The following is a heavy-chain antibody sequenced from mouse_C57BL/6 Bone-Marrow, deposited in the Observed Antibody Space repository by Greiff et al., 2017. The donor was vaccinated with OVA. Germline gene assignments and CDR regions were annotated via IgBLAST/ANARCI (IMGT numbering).Heavy chain of an antibody. CDR3: ARHGSSFSYWYIDV. J-gene: IGHJ1*03. V-gene: IGHV3-8*01. Sequence: EVKVVESGPGLAKPSQTLSLTCSVTGYSITSDYWNWIRKFPGNKLEYMGYISYSGSTNYNTSLKSRISITRDTSKNQYYLQLKSVTTEDTATYYGARHGSSFSYWYIDVWGTGTTVTVSS. D-gene: IGHD1-1*01. CDR1: GYSITSDY. CDR2: ISYSGST.